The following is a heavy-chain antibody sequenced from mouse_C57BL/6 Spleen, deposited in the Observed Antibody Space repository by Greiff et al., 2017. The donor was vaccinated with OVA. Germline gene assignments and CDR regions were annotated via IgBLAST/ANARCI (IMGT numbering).Heavy chain of an antibody. CDR3: TRDYDYAY. Sequence: QVQLQQSGAELVRPGASVTLSCKASGYTFTDYEMHWVKQTPVHGLEWIGAIDPETGGTAYNQKFKGKAILTADKSSSTAYMELRSLTSEDSAVYYCTRDYDYAYWGQGTLVTVSA. J-gene: IGHJ3*01. D-gene: IGHD2-4*01. V-gene: IGHV1-15*01. CDR1: GYTFTDYE. CDR2: IDPETGGT.